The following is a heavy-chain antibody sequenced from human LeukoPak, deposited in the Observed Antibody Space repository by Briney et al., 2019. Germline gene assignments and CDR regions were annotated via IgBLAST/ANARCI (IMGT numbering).Heavy chain of an antibody. J-gene: IGHJ4*02. D-gene: IGHD3-3*01. CDR3: ARSGIPLHVEWLPHFDY. Sequence: KPSETLSLTCTVSGGSISSYYWSWIRQPPGKGLEWIGYIYYSGSTNYNPSLKSRVTISVDTSKNQFCLKLSSVTAADTAVYYCARSGIPLHVEWLPHFDYWGQGTLVTVSS. CDR2: IYYSGST. V-gene: IGHV4-59*01. CDR1: GGSISSYY.